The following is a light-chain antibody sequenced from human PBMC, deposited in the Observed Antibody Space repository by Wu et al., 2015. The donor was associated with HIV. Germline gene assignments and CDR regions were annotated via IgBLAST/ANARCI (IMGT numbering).Light chain of an antibody. CDR3: QQYGSSPYT. CDR1: QSVNGNY. Sequence: EIVLTQSPGTLSLSPGERATLSCRASQSVNGNYLAWYYQKPGQAPSVLIYGASNRATGIPDRISGSGSGTDFTLTISRLEPEDFAVYYCQQYGSSPYTFGQGTKLEIK. J-gene: IGKJ2*01. V-gene: IGKV3-20*01. CDR2: GAS.